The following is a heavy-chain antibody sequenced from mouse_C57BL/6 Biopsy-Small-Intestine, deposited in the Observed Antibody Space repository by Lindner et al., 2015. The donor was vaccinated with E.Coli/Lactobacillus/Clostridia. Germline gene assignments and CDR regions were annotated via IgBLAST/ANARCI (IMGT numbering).Heavy chain of an antibody. CDR2: ISSGSSTI. J-gene: IGHJ4*01. V-gene: IGHV5-17*01. CDR3: ARPHYYAMDY. Sequence: VQLQESGGGLVKPGGSLKLSCAASGFTFSDYGMHWVRQGPEKGLEWVAYISSGSSTIYYADTVKGRFTISRDNAKNTLFLQMTSLRSEDTAMYYCARPHYYAMDYWGQGTSVTVSS. CDR1: GFTFSDYG.